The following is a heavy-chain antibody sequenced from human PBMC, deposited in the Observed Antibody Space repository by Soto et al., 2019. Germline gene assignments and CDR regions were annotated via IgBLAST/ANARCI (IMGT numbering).Heavy chain of an antibody. CDR3: AHASVGRSLY. Sequence: KESGPTLVKPTQTLTLTCTFSGFSLTTDRVGVGWIRQPPGEALEWLAVIYWDDSKTYRPSLESRLTITKDTSKTQLALTMTNMFSLVTATYYFAHASVGRSLYWGQGTLVTVSS. V-gene: IGHV2-5*02. J-gene: IGHJ4*02. CDR1: GFSLTTDRVG. D-gene: IGHD1-26*01. CDR2: IYWDDSK.